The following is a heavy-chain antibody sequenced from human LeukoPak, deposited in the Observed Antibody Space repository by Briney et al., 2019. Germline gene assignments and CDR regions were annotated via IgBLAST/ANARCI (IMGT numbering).Heavy chain of an antibody. CDR3: ARLRGSGSPIDY. D-gene: IGHD3-10*01. Sequence: SETLSLTCTVSGGSISSDTYYWGWIRQPPGKGLEWIGSVYYTGTTYYSPSLKSRITVSVDTSQNQFSLKLTSVTAADTAVYYCARLRGSGSPIDYWGQGTLVTVSS. CDR1: GGSISSDTYY. J-gene: IGHJ4*02. CDR2: VYYTGTT. V-gene: IGHV4-39*01.